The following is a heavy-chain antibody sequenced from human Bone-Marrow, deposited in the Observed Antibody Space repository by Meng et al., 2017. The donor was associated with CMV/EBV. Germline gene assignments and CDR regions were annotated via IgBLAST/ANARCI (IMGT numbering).Heavy chain of an antibody. J-gene: IGHJ4*02. D-gene: IGHD3-10*01. CDR1: GFTFSSYG. V-gene: IGHV3-23*01. Sequence: LSCAASGFTFSSYGMNWVRRAPGKGLEWVSAVSASGGTTYYADSVKGRFTISRDNSKNTLYLQMNSLRSDDTAVYYCAKGWFRVDNWGQGTLVTVSS. CDR3: AKGWFRVDN. CDR2: VSASGGTT.